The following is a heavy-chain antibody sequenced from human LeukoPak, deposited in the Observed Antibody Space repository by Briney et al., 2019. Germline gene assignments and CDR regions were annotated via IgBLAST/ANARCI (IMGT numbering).Heavy chain of an antibody. CDR3: ARGIFSSGWYDAFDI. CDR1: GYSFTGYY. V-gene: IGHV1-2*02. D-gene: IGHD6-19*01. J-gene: IGHJ3*02. Sequence: GASVKVSCKASGYSFTGYYMHWVRQAPGQGLEWMGWINPNSAVTNYAQKFQGRVTMTRDTSINTAYMELSRLRSDDTAVYYCARGIFSSGWYDAFDIWGQGSPVTVSS. CDR2: INPNSAVT.